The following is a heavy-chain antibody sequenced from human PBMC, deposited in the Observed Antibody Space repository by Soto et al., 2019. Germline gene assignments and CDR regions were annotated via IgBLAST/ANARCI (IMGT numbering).Heavy chain of an antibody. V-gene: IGHV3-23*01. CDR3: AKDQRLSSNYALYYFDY. CDR1: GFTFSSYA. Sequence: GGSLRLSCAASGFTFSSYAMSWVRQAPGKGLEWVSAISGSGGSTYYADSVKGRFTISRDNSKNTLYLQMNSLRAEDTAVYYCAKDQRLSSNYALYYFDYWGQGTLVTVSS. D-gene: IGHD4-4*01. J-gene: IGHJ4*02. CDR2: ISGSGGST.